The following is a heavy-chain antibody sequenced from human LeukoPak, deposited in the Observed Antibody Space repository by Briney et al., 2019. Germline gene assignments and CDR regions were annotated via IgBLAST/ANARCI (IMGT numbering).Heavy chain of an antibody. D-gene: IGHD3-3*01. V-gene: IGHV4-34*01. CDR1: GGSFSGYY. J-gene: IGHJ4*02. CDR2: INHSGST. Sequence: SETLSLTCAVYGGSFSGYYWSWIRQPPGKGLEWIGEINHSGSTNYNPSLKSRVTISVDTSKNQFSLKLSSVTAADTAVYYCARARRYDFWSGPMRAYYYFDYWGQGTLVTVSS. CDR3: ARARRYDFWSGPMRAYYYFDY.